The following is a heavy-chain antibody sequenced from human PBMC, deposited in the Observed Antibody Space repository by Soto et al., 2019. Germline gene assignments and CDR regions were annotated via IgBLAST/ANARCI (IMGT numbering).Heavy chain of an antibody. Sequence: QLQLQESGPGLVKPSETLSLTCTVSGGSISSNLYYWGWVRQPPGKGLEWLGAVYYSGRTWYNPSLNSRVIISVDTLRNQFSLNLRSVTASDTAVYYCARQTGGFGYYFDYWGQGALATVSS. J-gene: IGHJ4*02. D-gene: IGHD3-16*01. CDR3: ARQTGGFGYYFDY. CDR2: VYYSGRT. V-gene: IGHV4-39*01. CDR1: GGSISSNLYY.